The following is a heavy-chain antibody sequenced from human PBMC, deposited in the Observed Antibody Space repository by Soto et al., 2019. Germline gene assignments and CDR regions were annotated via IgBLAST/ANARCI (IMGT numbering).Heavy chain of an antibody. CDR1: GGSISSGGYY. J-gene: IGHJ6*02. D-gene: IGHD3-10*01. V-gene: IGHV4-31*03. Sequence: QVQLQESGPGLVKPSQTLSLTCTVSGGSISSGGYYWSWIRQHPGKGLEWIGYIYYSGSTYYNPSLKSRVTISVDTYKNQFPLKRVSVTASDTAVYYCARGGIGYYYGSGSYSYGMDVWGQGTTVTVSS. CDR2: IYYSGST. CDR3: ARGGIGYYYGSGSYSYGMDV.